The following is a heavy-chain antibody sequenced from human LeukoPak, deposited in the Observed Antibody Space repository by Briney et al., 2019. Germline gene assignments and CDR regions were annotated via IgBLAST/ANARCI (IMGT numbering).Heavy chain of an antibody. D-gene: IGHD6-13*01. CDR2: IYYSGST. J-gene: IGHJ3*02. Sequence: PSETLSLTCTVTGGSISSYYWSWIRQPPGKGLEWIGYIYYSGSTNYNPSLKSRVTISVDTSKNQFSLKLSSVTAADTAVYYCARHSRPGGSSSGVPDAFDIWGQGTMVTVSS. V-gene: IGHV4-59*08. CDR3: ARHSRPGGSSSGVPDAFDI. CDR1: GGSISSYY.